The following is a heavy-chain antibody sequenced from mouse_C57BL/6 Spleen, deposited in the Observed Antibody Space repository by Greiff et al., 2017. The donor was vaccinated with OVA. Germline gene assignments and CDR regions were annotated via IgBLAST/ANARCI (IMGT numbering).Heavy chain of an antibody. Sequence: VKLMESGAELVRPGASVTLSCEASGYTFTDYEMHWVKQTPVHGLEWIGAIDPETGGTAYNQKFKGKAILTADKSSSTAYMELRSLTSEDSAVYYCTRGVKGYWGQGTTLTVSS. V-gene: IGHV1-15*01. D-gene: IGHD2-2*01. CDR3: TRGVKGY. J-gene: IGHJ2*01. CDR2: IDPETGGT. CDR1: GYTFTDYE.